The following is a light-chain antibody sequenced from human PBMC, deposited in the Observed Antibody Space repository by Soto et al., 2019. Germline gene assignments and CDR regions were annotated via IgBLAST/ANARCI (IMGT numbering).Light chain of an antibody. CDR1: SSDVGGYNY. Sequence: QSVLTQPASVSGSPGQSITISCTGTSSDVGGYNYVSWYQRHPGKAPKLMIFDVSNRPSGVSNRFSGSKSANTASLTISGLQAEDEADYFCSSYTSSTTPYVFGTGNKVTVL. CDR2: DVS. V-gene: IGLV2-14*03. CDR3: SSYTSSTTPYV. J-gene: IGLJ1*01.